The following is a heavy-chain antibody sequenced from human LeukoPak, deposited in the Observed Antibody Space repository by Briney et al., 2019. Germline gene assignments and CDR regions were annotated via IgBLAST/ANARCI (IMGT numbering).Heavy chain of an antibody. D-gene: IGHD1-26*01. CDR3: ARNSGSYQAHY. J-gene: IGHJ4*02. CDR1: GFTVSSNY. CDR2: IYSGGST. Sequence: GGSLRLSCAASGFTVSSNYMSWVRRAPGKGLEWVSVIYSGGSTYYADSVKGRFTISRHNSKNTLYLQMNSLRAEDTAVYYCARNSGSYQAHYWGQGTLVTVSS. V-gene: IGHV3-53*04.